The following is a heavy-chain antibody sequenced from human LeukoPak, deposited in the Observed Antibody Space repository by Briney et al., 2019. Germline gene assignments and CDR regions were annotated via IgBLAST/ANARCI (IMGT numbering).Heavy chain of an antibody. CDR3: AGRALSTGWTFDY. CDR1: GGSISTYY. D-gene: IGHD6-19*01. V-gene: IGHV4-59*10. CDR2: IHTSGRT. J-gene: IGHJ4*01. Sequence: SETLSLTCSVHGGSISTYYWSWIRQPSGKGLDWIAQIHTSGRTDFNPSLKSRLSISMDTPNNHFSLMITSVTAADTAIYYCAGRALSTGWTFDYWGHGTLVTVSS.